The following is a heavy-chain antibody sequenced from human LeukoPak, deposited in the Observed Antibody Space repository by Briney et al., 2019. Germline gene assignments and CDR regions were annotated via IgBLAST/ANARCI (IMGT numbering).Heavy chain of an antibody. Sequence: GGSLRLSCAASGFTFSSYGMHWVRQAPGKGLEWVAVISYDGSNKYYADSVKGRFTISRDNSKNTLYLQTNSLRAGDTAVYYCAKEEWLLLPFDYWGQGTLVTVSS. J-gene: IGHJ4*02. CDR3: AKEEWLLLPFDY. CDR2: ISYDGSNK. V-gene: IGHV3-30*18. D-gene: IGHD3-22*01. CDR1: GFTFSSYG.